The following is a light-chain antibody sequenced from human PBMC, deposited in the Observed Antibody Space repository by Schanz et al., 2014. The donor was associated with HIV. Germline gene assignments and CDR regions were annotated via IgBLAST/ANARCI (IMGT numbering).Light chain of an antibody. Sequence: IQMTQSPSPLSASIGDTITITCRASQAIRADLGWYQQKPGRAPKLLIYQASTLETGVPSRFSGSGSGTSFTLTITSLQPDDFATYYCQQCVTYPYTFGQGTKLDIK. J-gene: IGKJ2*01. CDR1: QAIRAD. CDR2: QAS. CDR3: QQCVTYPYT. V-gene: IGKV1-6*01.